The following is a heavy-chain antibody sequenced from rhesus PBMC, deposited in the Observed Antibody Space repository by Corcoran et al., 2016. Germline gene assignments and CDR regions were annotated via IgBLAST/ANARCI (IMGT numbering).Heavy chain of an antibody. CDR2: ISGSSGST. D-gene: IGHD6-31*01. Sequence: QVQLQESGPGLVKPSETLSLTCAVSGGSVSSSNWWSCIRQPPGNGLEWIGCISGSSGSTYYNPSLKSRVTISTDTSKNQFSLKLSSVTTADTAVYYCARDRGSSGWQYFDYWGQGVLVTVSS. CDR1: GGSVSSSNW. J-gene: IGHJ4*01. V-gene: IGHV4-65*01. CDR3: ARDRGSSGWQYFDY.